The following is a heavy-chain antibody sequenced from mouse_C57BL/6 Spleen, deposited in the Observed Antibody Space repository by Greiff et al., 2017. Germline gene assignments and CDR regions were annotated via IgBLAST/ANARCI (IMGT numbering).Heavy chain of an antibody. Sequence: VQLQQSGPELVKPGASVTISCKASGYSFTDYNMNWVKQSNGKSLEWIGVINPNYGTTSYNQKFKGKATLTVDPSSSTAYMQLNSLTSEDSAVYYWAHGGNYESWFDYWGQGTLVTVSA. CDR3: AHGGNYESWFDY. CDR1: GYSFTDYN. CDR2: INPNYGTT. J-gene: IGHJ3*01. V-gene: IGHV1-39*01. D-gene: IGHD2-1*01.